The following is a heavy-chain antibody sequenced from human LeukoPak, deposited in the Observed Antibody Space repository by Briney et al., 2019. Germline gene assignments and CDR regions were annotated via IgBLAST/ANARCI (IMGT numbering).Heavy chain of an antibody. D-gene: IGHD3-10*01. J-gene: IGHJ4*02. V-gene: IGHV3-74*01. CDR2: ITTDGSTL. Sequence: GGSLRLSCAASGFTFGSYWTHWVRQAPGEGLVWVSRITTDGSTLRYADSVKGRFTISRDNAKNSLYLQMNGLRAEDSAVYYCAREGTYGYYFDYWGQGILATVSS. CDR3: AREGTYGYYFDY. CDR1: GFTFGSYW.